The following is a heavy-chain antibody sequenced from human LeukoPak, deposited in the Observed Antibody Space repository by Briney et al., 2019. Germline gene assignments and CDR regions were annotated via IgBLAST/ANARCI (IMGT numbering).Heavy chain of an antibody. D-gene: IGHD5-24*01. CDR3: AKVDGYTYGPIHY. CDR1: GFTFSSYA. CDR2: ISGSGGST. J-gene: IGHJ4*02. Sequence: SGGSLRLSCAASGFTFSSYAMSWVRQAPGKGLEWVSAISGSGGSTYYADSVKGRFTISRDNSKNTLYLQMDSLRAEDTAVYYCAKVDGYTYGPIHYWGQGTLVTVTS. V-gene: IGHV3-23*01.